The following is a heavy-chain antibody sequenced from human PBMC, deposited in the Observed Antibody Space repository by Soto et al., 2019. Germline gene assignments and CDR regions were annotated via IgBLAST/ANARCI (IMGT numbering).Heavy chain of an antibody. Sequence: SETLSLTCTVSGGSISSSSYYWGWIRQPPGKGLEWIGSIYYSGSTYYNPSLKSRVTISVDTSKNQFSLKLSSVTAADTAVYYCARHHHPTNTYDFWSGYSYYYYGMDVWGQGTTVTVSS. J-gene: IGHJ6*02. CDR1: GGSISSSSYY. V-gene: IGHV4-39*01. D-gene: IGHD3-3*01. CDR2: IYYSGST. CDR3: ARHHHPTNTYDFWSGYSYYYYGMDV.